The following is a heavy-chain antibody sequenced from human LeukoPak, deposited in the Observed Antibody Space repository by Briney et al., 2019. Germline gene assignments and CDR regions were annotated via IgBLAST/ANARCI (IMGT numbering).Heavy chain of an antibody. D-gene: IGHD3-22*01. Sequence: GGSLRLSCVASGLTFSSYAMTCVRQAPGKGLEWVSGISGSGTNTYYADSVKGRFAISRDNSKNTLYLQMNSLRAEDTAAYYCAKGTYDSRGHFDYWGQGTLVSVSS. CDR2: ISGSGTNT. J-gene: IGHJ4*02. CDR1: GLTFSSYA. V-gene: IGHV3-23*01. CDR3: AKGTYDSRGHFDY.